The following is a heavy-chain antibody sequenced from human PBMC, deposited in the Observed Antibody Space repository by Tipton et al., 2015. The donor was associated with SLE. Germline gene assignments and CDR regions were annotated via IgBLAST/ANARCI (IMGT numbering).Heavy chain of an antibody. CDR3: ARDLTLDY. D-gene: IGHD4-23*01. CDR2: IYYSGST. CDR1: GGSISSYY. J-gene: IGHJ4*02. V-gene: IGHV4-59*01. Sequence: TLSLTCTVSGGSISSYYWNWIRQPPGKGLEWIGYIYYSGSTNYNPSLKSRVTISVDTSKNQFSLKLSSVTAADTAVYYCARDLTLDYWGQGTLVTVSS.